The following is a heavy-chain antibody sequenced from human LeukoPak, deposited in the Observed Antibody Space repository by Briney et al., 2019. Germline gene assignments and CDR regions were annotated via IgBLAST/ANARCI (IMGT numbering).Heavy chain of an antibody. D-gene: IGHD6-19*01. Sequence: PSETLSLTCTVSGGSISSYYWSWIRQPPGKGLEWIGYIYYSGSTNYNPSLKSRVTISLDTSKNQFSLKLSSVTAGDTAVYYCARQGYSSGSYYSAYWGQGTLVTVSS. V-gene: IGHV4-59*01. J-gene: IGHJ4*02. CDR1: GGSISSYY. CDR3: ARQGYSSGSYYSAY. CDR2: IYYSGST.